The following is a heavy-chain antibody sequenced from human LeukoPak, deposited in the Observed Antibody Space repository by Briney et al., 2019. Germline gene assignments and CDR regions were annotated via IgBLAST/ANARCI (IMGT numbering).Heavy chain of an antibody. J-gene: IGHJ5*02. Sequence: KPGESLKISCKGSGYSFTSYWIGWVRQLPGKGLEWMGIIYPGDSDTRYSPSFQGQVTISADKSISTASLQWSSLKASDTAMYYCARPHSSFLEESWFDPWGQGTLVTVSS. D-gene: IGHD3-3*01. V-gene: IGHV5-51*03. CDR2: IYPGDSDT. CDR1: GYSFTSYW. CDR3: ARPHSSFLEESWFDP.